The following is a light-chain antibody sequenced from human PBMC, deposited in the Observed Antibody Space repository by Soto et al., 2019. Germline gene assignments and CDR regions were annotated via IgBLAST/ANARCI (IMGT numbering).Light chain of an antibody. Sequence: QSVLTQPPSASGTPGQRVTISCSGSSSNIGSKYVYWYQQLPGTAPKLLIYRNNQRPSGVPDRFSGSKSGTSSSLAISGLRSEDEADYYCAAWDDSLSGRVVFGGGTKVTVL. CDR3: AAWDDSLSGRVV. CDR1: SSNIGSKY. J-gene: IGLJ2*01. V-gene: IGLV1-47*01. CDR2: RNN.